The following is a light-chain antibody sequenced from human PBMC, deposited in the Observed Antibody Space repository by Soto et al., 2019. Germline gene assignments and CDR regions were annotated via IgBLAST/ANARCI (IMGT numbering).Light chain of an antibody. V-gene: IGKV3-15*01. CDR1: QSVSSN. Sequence: EVVMTQSPDTLSVSPGERATLSCRASQSVSSNLAWYQQKLGQAPRLLIYAASTRATGVPARFSGSGSGTEFTLTISSLQSEDFAVYYCQQYSIWRTFGQGTKVDIK. CDR2: AAS. J-gene: IGKJ1*01. CDR3: QQYSIWRT.